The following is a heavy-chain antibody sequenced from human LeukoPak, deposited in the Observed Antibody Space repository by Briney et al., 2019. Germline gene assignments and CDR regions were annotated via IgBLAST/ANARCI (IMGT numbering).Heavy chain of an antibody. D-gene: IGHD3-10*01. CDR1: GGSISNYY. Sequence: SETLSLTCSVSGGSISNYYWNWIRQPPGKGLEWIGSISYSGSTNYNPSLESRVTISVDTSKNRISLKVSSVTAADTAIYYCARAPERWYSYGSYTYHYMDVWGRGTTVTVSS. V-gene: IGHV4-59*01. J-gene: IGHJ6*03. CDR2: ISYSGST. CDR3: ARAPERWYSYGSYTYHYMDV.